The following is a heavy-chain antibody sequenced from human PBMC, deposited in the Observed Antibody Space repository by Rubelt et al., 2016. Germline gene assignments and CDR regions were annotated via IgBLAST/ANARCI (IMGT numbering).Heavy chain of an antibody. J-gene: IGHJ3*02. CDR1: GFTFTTHG. D-gene: IGHD1-26*01. Sequence: GSGGGLVQPGGSLRLSCAASGFTFTTHGMSWVRQAPGKGLEWVSTISGGGGSAYYADSVRGRFTISRDNSKNALYLRMNSLRVDDTAVYYCAKAPRIGGSYQIDAFDIWGQGTMVTVSS. CDR2: ISGGGGSA. CDR3: AKAPRIGGSYQIDAFDI. V-gene: IGHV3-23*01.